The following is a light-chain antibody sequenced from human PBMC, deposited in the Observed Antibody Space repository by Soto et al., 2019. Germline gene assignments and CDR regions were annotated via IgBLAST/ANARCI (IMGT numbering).Light chain of an antibody. V-gene: IGKV3-20*01. Sequence: DIVLTQSPGTLSLSPGERATLSCRASQSVSSSYLAWYQQKPGQAPRLLIYGASSRATGIPDRFSGSGSGTDFTLTISRLEPEDFAVYYCQQYGSLFGQGTKV. CDR1: QSVSSSY. CDR3: QQYGSL. CDR2: GAS. J-gene: IGKJ1*01.